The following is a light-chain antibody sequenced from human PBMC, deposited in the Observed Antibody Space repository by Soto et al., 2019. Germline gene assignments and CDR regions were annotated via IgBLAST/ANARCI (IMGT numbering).Light chain of an antibody. CDR2: KAS. Sequence: DIQLTQSPSTLSASVGYRVPISWRASQNVNGGLAWYQQKPGKAPKLRMKKASTLESGVPSRLSGRGFRTEFTLTSSSLQTADFATSYCQQSEPRCTFGQGTNVDIK. CDR3: QQSEPRCT. J-gene: IGKJ1*01. CDR1: QNVNGG. V-gene: IGKV1-5*03.